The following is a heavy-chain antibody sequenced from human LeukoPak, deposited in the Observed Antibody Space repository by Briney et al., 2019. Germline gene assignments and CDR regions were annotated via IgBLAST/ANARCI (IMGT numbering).Heavy chain of an antibody. Sequence: PSETLSLTCAVYGGSFSGYYWSWIRQPPGKGLEWIGEINHSGSTNSNPSLKSRVTISVDTSKNQFSLKLSSVTAADTAVYYCARRLLGYCSSGSCYSGYFQHWGQGTLVTVSS. V-gene: IGHV4-34*01. CDR2: INHSGST. J-gene: IGHJ1*01. D-gene: IGHD2-15*01. CDR3: ARRLLGYCSSGSCYSGYFQH. CDR1: GGSFSGYY.